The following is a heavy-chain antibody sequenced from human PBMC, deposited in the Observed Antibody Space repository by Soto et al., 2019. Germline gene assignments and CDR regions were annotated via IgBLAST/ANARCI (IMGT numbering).Heavy chain of an antibody. CDR2: IYNTGTT. CDR1: GGSITNDGYY. D-gene: IGHD1-26*01. CDR3: ARDGSTTANWIDP. Sequence: SETLSLTCTISGGSITNDGYYWTWTRQFPGKGPEWLGYIYNTGTTYYNPSLKSRLTISVETFNQFSLKLTSVTAADTAVYYCARDGSTTANWIDPWGQGTLVTVS. V-gene: IGHV4-31*03. J-gene: IGHJ5*02.